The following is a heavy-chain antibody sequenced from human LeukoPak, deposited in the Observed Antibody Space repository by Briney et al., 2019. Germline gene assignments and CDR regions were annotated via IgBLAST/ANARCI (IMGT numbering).Heavy chain of an antibody. D-gene: IGHD6-19*01. CDR1: GGSISSYY. CDR2: IYYSGST. V-gene: IGHV4-59*01. CDR3: ARDGGTSSAWYYFDY. J-gene: IGHJ4*02. Sequence: SETLSLTCTVSGGSISSYYWSWIRKPPGKGLEWIGYIYYSGSTNYNPSLKSRVTISVDTSKKQFSLKLSSVTAADTAVYYCARDGGTSSAWYYFDYWGQGTLVTASS.